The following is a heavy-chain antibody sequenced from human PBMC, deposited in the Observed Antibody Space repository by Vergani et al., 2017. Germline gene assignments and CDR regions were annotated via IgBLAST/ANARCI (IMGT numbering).Heavy chain of an antibody. CDR2: ISGSGGST. V-gene: IGHV3-23*01. CDR1: GFTFSSYA. Sequence: EVQLLESGGGLVQPGGSLRLSWAASGFTFSSYAMSWVRQAPGKGREWVSAISGSGGSTYYADSVKGRFTISRDNSKNTLYLQMNSLRAEDTAVYYCAKDLRPEPHYYYGMDVWGQGTTVTVSS. CDR3: AKDLRPEPHYYYGMDV. J-gene: IGHJ6*02. D-gene: IGHD4-17*01.